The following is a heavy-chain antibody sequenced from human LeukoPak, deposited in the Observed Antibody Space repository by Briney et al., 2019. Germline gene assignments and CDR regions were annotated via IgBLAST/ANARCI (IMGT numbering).Heavy chain of an antibody. CDR3: TTEFPIKYSSSWYLDY. CDR1: GFTFSSAW. J-gene: IGHJ4*02. D-gene: IGHD6-13*01. Sequence: GGSLRLSCAASGFTFSSAWMSWVRQAPGKGLEWVGRIKSKTDGGTTDYAAPVKGRFTISRDDSKNTLYLQMNSLKTEDTAVYYCTTEFPIKYSSSWYLDYWGQGTLVTVSS. CDR2: IKSKTDGGTT. V-gene: IGHV3-15*01.